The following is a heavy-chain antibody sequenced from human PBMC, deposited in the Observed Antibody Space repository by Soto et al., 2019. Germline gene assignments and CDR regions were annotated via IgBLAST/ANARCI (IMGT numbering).Heavy chain of an antibody. J-gene: IGHJ5*02. CDR2: ISYSGNT. V-gene: IGHV4-59*01. CDR3: ARGDDWKSSCFDP. Sequence: QVQLQESGPGLVKPSETLSLTCTVSGGSISSYYWNWIRQPPGKGLEWIGYISYSGNTNYNPSLKSRVTISLDTSKNQFSLKLTSVTAADTAVYYCARGDDWKSSCFDPWGQGTLVTVSS. CDR1: GGSISSYY. D-gene: IGHD1-1*01.